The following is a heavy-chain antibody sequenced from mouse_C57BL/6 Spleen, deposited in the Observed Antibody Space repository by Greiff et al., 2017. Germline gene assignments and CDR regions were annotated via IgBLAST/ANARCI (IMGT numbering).Heavy chain of an antibody. J-gene: IGHJ2*03. Sequence: EVQLVESGGGLVKPGGSLTLSCAASGFTFSDYGMHWVRQAPEKGLEWVAYISSGSSTIYYADTVKGQFTLSRDNATNTLFLQMTSLRSEDSAMYYCASDGDDEGFAYWGQGTRLTVSA. CDR3: ASDGDDEGFAY. D-gene: IGHD2-2*01. V-gene: IGHV5-17*01. CDR1: GFTFSDYG. CDR2: ISSGSSTI.